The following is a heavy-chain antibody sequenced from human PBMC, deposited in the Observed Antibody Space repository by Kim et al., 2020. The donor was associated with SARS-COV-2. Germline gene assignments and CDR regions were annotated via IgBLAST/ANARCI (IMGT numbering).Heavy chain of an antibody. J-gene: IGHJ4*02. Sequence: GGSLRLSCAASGFTFSSYGMHWVRQAPGKGLEWVAVISYDGSNKYYADSVKGRFTISRDNSKNTLYLQMNSLRAEDTAVYYCAKDHLVVPDYFDYWGQGTLVTVSS. V-gene: IGHV3-30*18. CDR3: AKDHLVVPDYFDY. CDR2: ISYDGSNK. CDR1: GFTFSSYG. D-gene: IGHD6-6*01.